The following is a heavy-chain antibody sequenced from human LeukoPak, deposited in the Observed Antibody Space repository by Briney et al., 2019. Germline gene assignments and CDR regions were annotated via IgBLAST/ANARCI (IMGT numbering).Heavy chain of an antibody. V-gene: IGHV5-51*01. CDR1: GYSFSTFW. Sequence: GESLKISCKGSGYSFSTFWIAWLRQMPGKGLEWMGIIYPADSDTRYSPSFQGQVTISADKSINTAYLQWSSLKASDTAIYYCARQQYSSSWYYWGQGTLVTVSS. D-gene: IGHD6-13*01. CDR2: IYPADSDT. J-gene: IGHJ4*02. CDR3: ARQQYSSSWYY.